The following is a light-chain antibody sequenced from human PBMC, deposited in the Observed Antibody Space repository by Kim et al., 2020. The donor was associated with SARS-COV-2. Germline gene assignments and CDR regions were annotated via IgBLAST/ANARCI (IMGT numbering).Light chain of an antibody. J-gene: IGLJ3*02. CDR1: SGHSSYS. V-gene: IGLV4-69*01. Sequence: CPRSSGHSSYSFAWHQQQPEQGPRYLTELNIDGSHSKRDGIPDRFSGSSSGDDRYLTISSLQSEDEADYYCQTWGTGIWVFGGGTKLTVL. CDR3: QTWGTGIWV. CDR2: LNIDGSH.